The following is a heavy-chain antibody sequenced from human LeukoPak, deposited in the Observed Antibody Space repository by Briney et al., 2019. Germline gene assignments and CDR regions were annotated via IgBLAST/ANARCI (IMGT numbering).Heavy chain of an antibody. V-gene: IGHV4-34*01. CDR1: GGSFSGYY. Sequence: KSSETLSLTCAVYGGSFSGYYWSWIRQPPGKGLEWIGEINHSGSTNYNPSLKSRVTISVDTSKNQFSLKLSSVTAADTAVYYCAVEQLAQLYDYWGQGTLVTVSS. J-gene: IGHJ4*02. CDR3: AVEQLAQLYDY. D-gene: IGHD6-13*01. CDR2: INHSGST.